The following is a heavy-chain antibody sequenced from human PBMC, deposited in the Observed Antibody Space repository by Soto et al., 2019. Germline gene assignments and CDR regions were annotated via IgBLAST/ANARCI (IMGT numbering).Heavy chain of an antibody. D-gene: IGHD7-27*01. Sequence: SGPTLVNPTETLTLTCTVSGFSLSNARMGVSWIRQPPGKALEWLAHIFSNDEKSYSTSLKSRLTISKDTSKSQVVLTMTNMDPVDTATYYCARILLAWGYYYYGMDVWGQGTTVTVSS. J-gene: IGHJ6*02. CDR3: ARILLAWGYYYYGMDV. CDR2: IFSNDEK. CDR1: GFSLSNARMG. V-gene: IGHV2-26*01.